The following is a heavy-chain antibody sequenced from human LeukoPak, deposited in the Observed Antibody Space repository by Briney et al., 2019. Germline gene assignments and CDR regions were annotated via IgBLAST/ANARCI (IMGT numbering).Heavy chain of an antibody. Sequence: SETLSLTCAVYGGSFSGYYWSWIRQPPGNGLEWIGEINHSGSTNYNPSLKSRVTISVDTSKNQFSLKLSSVTAADTAVCYCASSDSSGRDYWGQGTLVTVSS. CDR3: ASSDSSGRDY. CDR1: GGSFSGYY. CDR2: INHSGST. V-gene: IGHV4-34*01. J-gene: IGHJ4*02. D-gene: IGHD3-22*01.